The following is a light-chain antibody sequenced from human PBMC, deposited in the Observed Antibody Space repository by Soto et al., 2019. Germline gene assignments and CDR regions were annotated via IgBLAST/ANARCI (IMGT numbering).Light chain of an antibody. Sequence: QSALTQPPSASGSPGQSVTISCTGTSSDVGAYNYVSWYQQHPGKAPKLMIYDVSKRPSGVPDRFSGSKSGNTASLTVSGLQAEDEADFYCISYAGSSIWVFGGGTKFTVL. J-gene: IGLJ3*02. V-gene: IGLV2-8*01. CDR3: ISYAGSSIWV. CDR2: DVS. CDR1: SSDVGAYNY.